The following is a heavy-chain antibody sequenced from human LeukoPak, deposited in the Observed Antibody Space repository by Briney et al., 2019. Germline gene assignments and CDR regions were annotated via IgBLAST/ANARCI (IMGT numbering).Heavy chain of an antibody. CDR2: ISISGGTI. J-gene: IGHJ4*02. Sequence: GGSLRLSCAASGFXFSSYTMTWVRQAPGKGLEWLSCISISGGTIFYADSVKGRFTISRDNAKNSLYLQMNSLRDEDTAVYYCARGTGAYYYWGQGTLVTVSS. V-gene: IGHV3-48*02. CDR3: ARGTGAYYY. CDR1: GFXFSSYT. D-gene: IGHD3-16*01.